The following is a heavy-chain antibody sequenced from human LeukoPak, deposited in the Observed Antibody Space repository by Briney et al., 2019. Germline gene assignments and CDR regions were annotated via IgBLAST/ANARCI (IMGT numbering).Heavy chain of an antibody. CDR1: GFTLSSYA. CDR2: ISGSGGST. D-gene: IGHD3-22*01. Sequence: GGSLRLSCAASGFTLSSYAMSWVRQAPGKGLEWVSAISGSGGSTYYADSVKGRFTISRDNSKNTLYLQMNSLRAEDTAVYYCAKSYYYDSSDYLPPSTYYGMDVWGQGTTVTVSS. CDR3: AKSYYYDSSDYLPPSTYYGMDV. V-gene: IGHV3-23*01. J-gene: IGHJ6*02.